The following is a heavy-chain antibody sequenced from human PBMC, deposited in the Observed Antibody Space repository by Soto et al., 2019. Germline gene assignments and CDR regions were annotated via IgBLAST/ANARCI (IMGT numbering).Heavy chain of an antibody. CDR3: ATPSGATGNLFDY. V-gene: IGHV3-30*03. CDR1: GFTFRSYS. CDR2: ISFDGSET. Sequence: VQLVESGGGVVLPGRSLRLSCEASGFTFRSYSMHWVRQAPGRGLEWVAVISFDGSETFYRDSVRGRFTVSRDNPKNTLYLQMDRVTAEDTAIYYCATPSGATGNLFDYWGQGT. J-gene: IGHJ4*02. D-gene: IGHD1-26*01.